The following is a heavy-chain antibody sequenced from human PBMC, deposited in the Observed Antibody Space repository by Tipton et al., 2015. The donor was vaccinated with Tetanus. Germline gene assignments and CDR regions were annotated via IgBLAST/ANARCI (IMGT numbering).Heavy chain of an antibody. J-gene: IGHJ6*02. CDR2: IVPVFGTT. D-gene: IGHD6-19*01. Sequence: QVQLVQSGAEVKKPGSSVKVSCKASGGSFNTYGISWVRQAPGQGLQWMGKIVPVFGTTYAQRFKGRVTITADKSTSTVFMELSSLTSADTAVYYCARDLGGTRQDYALDVWGQGTTVTVSS. CDR1: GGSFNTYG. CDR3: ARDLGGTRQDYALDV. V-gene: IGHV1-69*06.